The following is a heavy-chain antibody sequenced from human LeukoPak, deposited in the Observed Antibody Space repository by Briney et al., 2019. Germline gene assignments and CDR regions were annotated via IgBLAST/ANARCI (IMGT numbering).Heavy chain of an antibody. J-gene: IGHJ4*02. Sequence: SETLSLTCTVSGGSISSYCWSWIRQPPGKGLEWIGYIYYSGSTNYNPSLKSRVAISVDTSKNQFSLKLSSVTAADTAVYYCARVGAYYYDSSGYYSGWGQGTLVTVSS. CDR1: GGSISSYC. V-gene: IGHV4-59*08. CDR3: ARVGAYYYDSSGYYSG. D-gene: IGHD3-22*01. CDR2: IYYSGST.